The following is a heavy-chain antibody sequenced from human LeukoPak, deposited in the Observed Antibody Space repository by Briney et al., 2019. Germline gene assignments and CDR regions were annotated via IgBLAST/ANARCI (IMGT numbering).Heavy chain of an antibody. CDR3: ARDGGSSWYFDY. V-gene: IGHV3-11*04. D-gene: IGHD6-13*01. Sequence: PGGSLRLSCAASGFTFSDYYMSWIRQAPGKGLEWVSYISSSCNTTYHADSVKGRFTISRDNAKNSLYLQMSSLRAEYTAVYYCARDGGSSWYFDYWGQGTLVTVSS. J-gene: IGHJ4*02. CDR1: GFTFSDYY. CDR2: ISSSCNTT.